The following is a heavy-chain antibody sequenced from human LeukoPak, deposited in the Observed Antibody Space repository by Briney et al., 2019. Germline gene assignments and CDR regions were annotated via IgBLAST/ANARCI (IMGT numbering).Heavy chain of an antibody. CDR2: INHSGST. CDR1: GGSFSGYY. CDR3: ARGVYSYYYYGMDV. J-gene: IGHJ6*02. D-gene: IGHD4-11*01. Sequence: SETLSLTCAVYGGSFSGYYWSWIRQPPGKGLEWIGEINHSGSTNYNPSLKSRVTISVDTSKKQFSLKLSSVTAAGTAVYYCARGVYSYYYYGMDVWGQGTTVTVSS. V-gene: IGHV4-34*01.